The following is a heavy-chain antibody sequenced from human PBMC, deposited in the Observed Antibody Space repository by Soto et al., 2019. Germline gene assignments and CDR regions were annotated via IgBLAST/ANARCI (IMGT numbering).Heavy chain of an antibody. D-gene: IGHD3-10*01. Sequence: PGGSLRLSCVASGFTLSTYAMSWVRQAPGKGLEWVSGITGSGGSTYYADSVKGRFTISRDNSKNTLYLQMNSLRAEDTAVYYCAKDWVSYYGSGTSPWFDPWAQGSLVTVSS. CDR2: ITGSGGST. V-gene: IGHV3-23*01. J-gene: IGHJ5*02. CDR3: AKDWVSYYGSGTSPWFDP. CDR1: GFTLSTYA.